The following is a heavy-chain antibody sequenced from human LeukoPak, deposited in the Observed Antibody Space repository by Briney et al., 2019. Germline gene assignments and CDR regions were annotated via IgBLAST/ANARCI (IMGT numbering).Heavy chain of an antibody. J-gene: IGHJ4*02. CDR3: ARDLSLYCSGGSCYSLNY. Sequence: PGGSLRLSCAASGFTFSSYRMIWVRQAPGKGLEWVSYISSSSSTIYYADSVKGRFTISRDNAKNSLYLQMNSLRAEDTAVYYCARDLSLYCSGGSCYSLNYWGQGTLVTVSS. CDR1: GFTFSSYR. D-gene: IGHD2-15*01. V-gene: IGHV3-48*04. CDR2: ISSSSSTI.